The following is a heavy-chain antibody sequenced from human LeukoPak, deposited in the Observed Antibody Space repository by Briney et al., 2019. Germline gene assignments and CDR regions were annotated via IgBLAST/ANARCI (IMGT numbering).Heavy chain of an antibody. V-gene: IGHV3-21*01. J-gene: IGHJ4*02. CDR2: ISSSSSDI. CDR3: ARGRGRSSTGCYPDY. CDR1: GFTFSGYS. D-gene: IGHD2-2*01. Sequence: GGSLRLSCAASGFTFSGYSMNWVRQAPGKGLEWVSSISSSSSDIYYAGSVKGRFTISRDKAKNSLFLQMNSLRAEDTAVYYCARGRGRSSTGCYPDYWGQGTPVTVSS.